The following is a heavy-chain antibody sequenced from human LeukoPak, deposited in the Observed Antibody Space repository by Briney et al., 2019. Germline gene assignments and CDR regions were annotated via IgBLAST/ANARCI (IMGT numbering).Heavy chain of an antibody. D-gene: IGHD6-19*01. V-gene: IGHV1-18*01. CDR3: ARDPTNTSGRYAYFDY. CDR2: ISAYNGDT. J-gene: IGHJ4*02. CDR1: GYTFTHHG. Sequence: ASVRVSCKASGYTFTHHGITWVRQAPGQGLEWMGWISAYNGDTHYAQNFQGRVTLTTDTSTTTAYMELRSLRSDDTAVYYCARDPTNTSGRYAYFDYWGQGTLVPVSS.